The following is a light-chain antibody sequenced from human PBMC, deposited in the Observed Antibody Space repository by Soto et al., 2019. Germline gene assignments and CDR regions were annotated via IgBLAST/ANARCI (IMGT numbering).Light chain of an antibody. Sequence: QSVLTQPPSASGSLGQSVTISCTGTSTDVGGYNDVSWYQQHPGKAPKLMIYEVSKRPSGVPDRFSASKSDNTASLTVSGLQAEDEADYFCSSSAGSNNLYVFGTGTKVTVL. CDR1: STDVGGYND. CDR3: SSSAGSNNLYV. J-gene: IGLJ1*01. CDR2: EVS. V-gene: IGLV2-8*01.